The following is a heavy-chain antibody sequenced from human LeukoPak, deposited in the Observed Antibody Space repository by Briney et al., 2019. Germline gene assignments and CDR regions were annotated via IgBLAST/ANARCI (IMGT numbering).Heavy chain of an antibody. CDR1: GFTFSSYG. D-gene: IGHD6-13*01. Sequence: PGRSLRLSCAASGFTFSSYGMHWVRQAPGKGLEWVAVISYDGSNKYYADSVKGRFTISRDNSKNTLYLQMNSLRAEGTAVYYCASSFIAAAYNDYWGQGTLVTVSS. CDR3: ASSFIAAAYNDY. J-gene: IGHJ4*02. V-gene: IGHV3-30*03. CDR2: ISYDGSNK.